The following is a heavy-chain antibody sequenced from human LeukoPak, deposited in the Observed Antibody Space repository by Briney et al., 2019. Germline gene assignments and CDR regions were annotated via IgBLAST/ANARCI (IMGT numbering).Heavy chain of an antibody. V-gene: IGHV3-30*18. J-gene: IGHJ5*02. CDR3: AKDVSWNWFDP. Sequence: PGGSLRLSCAASGFTFSTYAMHWVRQAPGKGLEWVAVISYDGGNKYYADSVKGRFTISRDNSKNTLYLQMNTLRAEDTAVYYCAKDVSWNWFDPWGQGTLVTVSS. CDR2: ISYDGGNK. CDR1: GFTFSTYA.